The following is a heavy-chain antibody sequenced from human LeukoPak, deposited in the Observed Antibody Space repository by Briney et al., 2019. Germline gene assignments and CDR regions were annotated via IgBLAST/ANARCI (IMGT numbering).Heavy chain of an antibody. Sequence: QPGGSLRLSCAASGFTFSSYSLNWVRQAPGKGLEGVSFISSSSITIYYADSVKGRFTISRDNAEKSLYLQMNSLRAEDTAVYYCARDRGGSYSAIDYWGQGTLVTVSS. J-gene: IGHJ4*02. V-gene: IGHV3-48*04. CDR1: GFTFSSYS. D-gene: IGHD2-15*01. CDR3: ARDRGGSYSAIDY. CDR2: ISSSSITI.